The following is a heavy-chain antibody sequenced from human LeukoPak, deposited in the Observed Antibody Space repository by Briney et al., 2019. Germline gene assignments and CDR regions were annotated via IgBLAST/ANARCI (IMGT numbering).Heavy chain of an antibody. CDR1: GGSFSGYY. V-gene: IGHV4-34*01. CDR3: ARGLYYYDSSGPYY. J-gene: IGHJ4*02. Sequence: SETLSHTCAVYGGSFSGYYWTWIRQPPGKGLEWIGEINHSGSTNYNPSLKSRVTISVDTSKNQFSLKLTSVTAADTAVYYCARGLYYYDSSGPYYWGQGTLVTVSS. CDR2: INHSGST. D-gene: IGHD3-22*01.